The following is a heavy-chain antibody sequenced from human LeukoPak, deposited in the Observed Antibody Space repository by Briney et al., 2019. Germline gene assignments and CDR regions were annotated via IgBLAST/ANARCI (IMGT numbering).Heavy chain of an antibody. V-gene: IGHV4-31*03. J-gene: IGHJ4*02. D-gene: IGHD6-6*01. CDR1: GGSISSGGYY. Sequence: SQTLSLTCTVSGGSISSGGYYWRWIRQHPGKGLEWIGYIYYSGSTHYNPSLKSRVTISVDTSKNQFSLKLSSVTAADTAVYYCARVYSSSSSYFDYWGQGTLVTVSS. CDR3: ARVYSSSSSYFDY. CDR2: IYYSGST.